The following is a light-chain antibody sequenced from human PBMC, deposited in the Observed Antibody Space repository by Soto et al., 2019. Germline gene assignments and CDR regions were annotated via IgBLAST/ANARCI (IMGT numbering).Light chain of an antibody. Sequence: QSALTQPASMSGSPGQSITISCTGTNSDVGGYNYVSWFQHDPGKVPKLIIYEVSSRPSGVSNRFSGSKSGNTASLTISGLQAEDEADYYCSSYTSDTFFVFGTGTKVTVL. J-gene: IGLJ1*01. CDR3: SSYTSDTFFV. V-gene: IGLV2-14*01. CDR1: NSDVGGYNY. CDR2: EVS.